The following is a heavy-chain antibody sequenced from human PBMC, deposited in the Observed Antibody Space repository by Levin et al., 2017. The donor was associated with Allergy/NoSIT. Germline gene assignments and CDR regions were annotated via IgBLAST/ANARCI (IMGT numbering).Heavy chain of an antibody. CDR1: GFTFSSYW. D-gene: IGHD2-2*01. J-gene: IGHJ6*02. CDR3: ARELYCSSTSCYYYYYGMDV. CDR2: IKQDGSEK. V-gene: IGHV3-7*01. Sequence: GGSLRLSCAASGFTFSSYWMSWVRQAPGKGLEWVANIKQDGSEKYYVDSVKGRFTISRDNAKNSLYLQMNSLRAEDTAVYYCARELYCSSTSCYYYYYGMDVWGQGTTVTVSS.